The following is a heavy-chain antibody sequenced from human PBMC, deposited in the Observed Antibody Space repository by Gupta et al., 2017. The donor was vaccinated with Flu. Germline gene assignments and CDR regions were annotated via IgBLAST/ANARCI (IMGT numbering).Heavy chain of an antibody. J-gene: IGHJ6*03. CDR2: IRSDAYGGTA. Sequence: SWVRQTPGKGLEWLGFIRSDAYGGTAEYAASVKDRFVISRDDSRGIAYLHLNSLKTEDTAVYYCTRDSRGCSGTNCYENYYYYMDVWGTGTTVTVSS. V-gene: IGHV3-49*02. CDR3: TRDSRGCSGTNCYENYYYYMDV. D-gene: IGHD1-26*01.